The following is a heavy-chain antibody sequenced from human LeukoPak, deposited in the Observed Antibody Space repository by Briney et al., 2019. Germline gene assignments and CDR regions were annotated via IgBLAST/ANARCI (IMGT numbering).Heavy chain of an antibody. CDR2: IWDDGSRR. D-gene: IGHD1-26*01. CDR1: GFRFDSHI. V-gene: IGHV3-33*06. Sequence: GGSLRLSCAASGFRFDSHIMHWVRQAPGTGLEWVAGIWDDGSRRNYGDAAESRFSISRDNFRNTMDLPLNSLTAEDTAVYFCEKDKWEQRDNYFHSFDYWGQGILVTVSS. CDR3: EKDKWEQRDNYFHSFDY. J-gene: IGHJ4*02.